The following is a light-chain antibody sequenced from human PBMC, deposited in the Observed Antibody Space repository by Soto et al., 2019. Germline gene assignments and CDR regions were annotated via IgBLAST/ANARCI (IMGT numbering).Light chain of an antibody. Sequence: DIVMTQSPDSLAVSLGERATINCKSSQSVLYSSNNKNYLAWYQQKPGQAPRLLIFGASTRATGIPARFSGSGSGTEFTLTINSLQSEDSAIYYCQQYDYWPQTFGQGTKVDIK. V-gene: IGKV4-1*01. J-gene: IGKJ1*01. CDR3: QQYDYWPQT. CDR2: GAS. CDR1: QSVLYSSNNKNY.